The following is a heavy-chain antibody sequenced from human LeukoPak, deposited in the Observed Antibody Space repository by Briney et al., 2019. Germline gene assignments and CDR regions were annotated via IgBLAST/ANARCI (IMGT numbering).Heavy chain of an antibody. CDR1: GFTFCSYG. V-gene: IGHV3-23*01. D-gene: IGHD6-19*01. Sequence: GSLRLSLGASGFTFCSYGLGWGRPASGEGLGGGSAFSGRGGSTYYADSVKGRFTISRDNSKNTLYLQMNSLRAEDTAVYYCAKDVGYSSGWTLYYYYGMDVWGQGTTVTVSS. CDR3: AKDVGYSSGWTLYYYYGMDV. J-gene: IGHJ6*02. CDR2: FSGRGGST.